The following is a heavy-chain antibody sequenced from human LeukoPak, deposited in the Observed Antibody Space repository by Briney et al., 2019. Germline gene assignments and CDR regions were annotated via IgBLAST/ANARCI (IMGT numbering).Heavy chain of an antibody. J-gene: IGHJ3*01. CDR1: GFTFNSYN. D-gene: IGHD3-10*01. V-gene: IGHV3-21*01. CDR3: ARGRGAYDL. CDR2: ISSGSSYI. Sequence: GGSLRLSCAASGFTFNSYNMNWVRQAPGKGLEWVSSISSGSSYIYYADSVKGRFTISRDNAKNSLYLQMNSLRPDDTAVYYCARGRGAYDLWGQGTMVTVSS.